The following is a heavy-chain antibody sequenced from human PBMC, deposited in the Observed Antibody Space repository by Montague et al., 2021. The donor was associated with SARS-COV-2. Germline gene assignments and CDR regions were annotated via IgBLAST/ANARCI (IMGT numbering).Heavy chain of an antibody. Sequence: SETLSLTCTVSGGSIRSSSHFWGWFRQPPGQRLEWIGTISYSGSTYYSPSLKSRVIISADTSKNQFSLNLRSATAADTAVYFCGLGRGFAVGNHYYYSYGLDVWGQGTTVTVSS. CDR3: GLGRGFAVGNHYYYSYGLDV. J-gene: IGHJ6*02. D-gene: IGHD3-10*01. V-gene: IGHV4-39*07. CDR2: ISYSGST. CDR1: GGSIRSSSHF.